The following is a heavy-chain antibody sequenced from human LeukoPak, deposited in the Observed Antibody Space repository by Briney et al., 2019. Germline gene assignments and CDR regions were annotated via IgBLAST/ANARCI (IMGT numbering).Heavy chain of an antibody. V-gene: IGHV1-69*05. CDR1: VGTFSSYA. CDR3: ARDPYYDSSGYEQFDY. CDR2: IIPIFGTA. Sequence: GASVKVSCKASVGTFSSYAISWVRQAPGQGLEWMGRIIPIFGTANYAQKFQGRVTITTDESTSTAYMELSSLRSEDTAVYYCARDPYYDSSGYEQFDYWGQGTLVTVSS. J-gene: IGHJ4*02. D-gene: IGHD3-22*01.